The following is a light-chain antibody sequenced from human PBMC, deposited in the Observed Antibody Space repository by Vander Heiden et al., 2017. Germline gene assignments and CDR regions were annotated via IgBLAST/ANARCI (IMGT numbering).Light chain of an antibody. J-gene: IGKJ1*01. CDR1: QSVLYSSNNKNY. V-gene: IGKV4-1*01. Sequence: DIVMTQSPDSLAVSLGERATINCKSSQSVLYSSNNKNYLAWYQQKPGQPPKLLISWASTRVSGVPDRFSGSGSGSDFTLTINSLQAEDVAVYYCQQYYSTRTFGQGTKVELK. CDR2: WAS. CDR3: QQYYSTRT.